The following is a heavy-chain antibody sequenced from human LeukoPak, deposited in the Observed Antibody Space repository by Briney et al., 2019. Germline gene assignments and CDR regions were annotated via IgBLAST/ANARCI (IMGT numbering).Heavy chain of an antibody. CDR3: TRSSLKSDFWSGYSQLFDY. V-gene: IGHV3-49*04. CDR2: IRSKAYGGTT. D-gene: IGHD3-3*01. CDR1: GFTFGDYA. Sequence: GGSLRLSCTASGFTFGDYAMSWVRQAPGKGLEWVGFIRSKAYGGTTEYAASVKGRFTISRDDSKSIAYLQMNSLKTEDTAVYYCTRSSLKSDFWSGYSQLFDYWGQGTLVTVSS. J-gene: IGHJ4*02.